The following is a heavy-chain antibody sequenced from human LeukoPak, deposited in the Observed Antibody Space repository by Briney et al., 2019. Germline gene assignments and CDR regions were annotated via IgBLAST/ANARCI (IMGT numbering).Heavy chain of an antibody. Sequence: QPGGSLRLSCAASGFTFSSYAMSWVRQAPGKGLEWVSAISGSGASTYYADSVKGRFTISRDNSKNTLYLQMNSLRAEDTAMYYCAKDSETIFGVSFYGMDVWGQGTTVTVSS. V-gene: IGHV3-23*01. CDR3: AKDSETIFGVSFYGMDV. D-gene: IGHD3-3*01. CDR2: ISGSGAST. J-gene: IGHJ6*02. CDR1: GFTFSSYA.